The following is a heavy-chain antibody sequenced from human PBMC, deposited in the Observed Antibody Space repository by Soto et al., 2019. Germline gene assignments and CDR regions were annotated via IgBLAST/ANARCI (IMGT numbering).Heavy chain of an antibody. CDR2: IIPIFGTA. CDR3: AGDRGSYDPGYPDYYYYGMDV. D-gene: IGHD1-26*01. CDR1: GGTFSSYA. J-gene: IGHJ6*02. V-gene: IGHV1-69*12. Sequence: QVQLVQSGAEVKKPGSSVKVSCKASGGTFSSYAISWVRQAPGQGLEWMGGIIPIFGTANYAQKFQGRVRITADESTXXAXMXLSSLRSEDTAVYYCAGDRGSYDPGYPDYYYYGMDVWGQGTTVTVSS.